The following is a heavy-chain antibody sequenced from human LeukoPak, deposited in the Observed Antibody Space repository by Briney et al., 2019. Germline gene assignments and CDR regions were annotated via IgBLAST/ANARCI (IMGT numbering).Heavy chain of an antibody. CDR1: SGSINNHY. Sequence: SETLSLTCIVSSGSINNHYWSWLRQPPGKGLEWIGYIYDSWNTNYNPSLKRRVTISIDTSKNQFSLNLTSVTAADTAVYYCARDQIGYGLDYWGQGTLVTVSS. D-gene: IGHD5-18*01. CDR2: IYDSWNT. V-gene: IGHV4-59*11. J-gene: IGHJ4*02. CDR3: ARDQIGYGLDY.